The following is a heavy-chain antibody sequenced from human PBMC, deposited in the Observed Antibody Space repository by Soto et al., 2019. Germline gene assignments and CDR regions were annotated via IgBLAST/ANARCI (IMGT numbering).Heavy chain of an antibody. CDR3: ARVRLGGSAAPDEYFRH. CDR1: GGSISSYY. CDR2: IYYSGST. J-gene: IGHJ1*01. V-gene: IGHV4-59*01. D-gene: IGHD3-16*01. Sequence: QVQLQESGPGLVKPSETLSLTCTVSGGSISSYYWSWIRQPPGKGLEWIGYIYYSGSTNYNPSLKSRVTISVDTSKNQFSLKLSSVTAADTAVYYCARVRLGGSAAPDEYFRHWGQGTLVTVSS.